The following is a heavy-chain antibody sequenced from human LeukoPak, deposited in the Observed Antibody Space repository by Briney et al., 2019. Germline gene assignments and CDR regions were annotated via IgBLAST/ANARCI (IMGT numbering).Heavy chain of an antibody. D-gene: IGHD3-22*01. CDR1: GFTFSSYS. CDR2: ISSSSSYI. V-gene: IGHV3-21*01. Sequence: GGSLRLSCAASGFTFSSYSMNWVRQAPGKGLEWVSSISSSSSYIYYADSVKGRFTSSRDNAKNSLYLQMNSLRAEDTAVYYCARVNYDSSGYYYWGQGALVTVSS. CDR3: ARVNYDSSGYYY. J-gene: IGHJ4*02.